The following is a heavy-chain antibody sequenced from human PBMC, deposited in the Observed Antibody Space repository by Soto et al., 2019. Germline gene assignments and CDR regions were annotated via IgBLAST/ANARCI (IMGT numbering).Heavy chain of an antibody. CDR2: IWHDGSNE. CDR1: GFPFNNYA. Sequence: GGSLILSCAASGFPFNNYAMHWVRQAPGKGLEWVAVIWHDGSNEHYADSVEGRFRIARDNSNNTLYLQMNSLRGEDTALYYCARDDVSMVTTFLDYWGLGTLVTVS. D-gene: IGHD2-21*02. CDR3: ARDDVSMVTTFLDY. V-gene: IGHV3-33*01. J-gene: IGHJ4*02.